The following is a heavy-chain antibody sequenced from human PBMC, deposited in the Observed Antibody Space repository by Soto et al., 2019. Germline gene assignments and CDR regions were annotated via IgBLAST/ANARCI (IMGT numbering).Heavy chain of an antibody. V-gene: IGHV2-5*01. CDR1: GFSLRTSGVG. D-gene: IGHD6-13*01. J-gene: IGHJ4*02. CDR2: IYWNDDK. CDR3: AQSRSEQQLVPLTY. Sequence: SGPTLVNPTQTLALTCTFSGFSLRTSGVGVGWMRQPPGQALEWLALIYWNDDKRYSPSLKSRLTITKDTSKNQVVLTMPNMDPVDTATYYFAQSRSEQQLVPLTYWGQGTLVTVPP.